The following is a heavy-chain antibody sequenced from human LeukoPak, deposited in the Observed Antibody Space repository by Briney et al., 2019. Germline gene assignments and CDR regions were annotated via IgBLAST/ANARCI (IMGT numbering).Heavy chain of an antibody. CDR1: GVSISSYY. D-gene: IGHD2-21*02. CDR3: ARFAYCGGHCWYYFDY. J-gene: IGHJ4*02. CDR2: TYSSRST. V-gene: IGHV4-59*01. Sequence: PSETLSLTCTVSGVSISSYYWSWIRQPPGKGLEWIGYTYSSRSTNYNPSLKSRITISVDTSKNQFSLKLSSVTAADTAVYYCARFAYCGGHCWYYFDYWGQGSLVTVSS.